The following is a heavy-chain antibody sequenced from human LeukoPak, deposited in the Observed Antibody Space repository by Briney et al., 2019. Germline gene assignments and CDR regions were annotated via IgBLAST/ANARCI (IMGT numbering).Heavy chain of an antibody. CDR3: ARRRPAPMVNLEEDVQYYMDV. D-gene: IGHD5-18*01. CDR1: RGSLSDDY. J-gene: IGHJ6*03. V-gene: IGHV4-59*08. CDR2: INYGGST. Sequence: SETLSLTCSVSRGSLSDDYWSWIRQPPGKALEWIGYINYGGSTNYNPSLKSRVTMSVDTSKNQFSLNLNSVSAADTAVYYCARRRPAPMVNLEEDVQYYMDVWGSGTTVTVSS.